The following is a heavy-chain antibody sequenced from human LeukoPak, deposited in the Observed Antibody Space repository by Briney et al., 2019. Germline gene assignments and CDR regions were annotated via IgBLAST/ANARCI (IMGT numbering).Heavy chain of an antibody. CDR1: GFIFNNYW. J-gene: IGHJ4*02. CDR2: IKQDGSEK. D-gene: IGHD3-22*01. CDR3: ARARWVSGSYYFDY. Sequence: GGSLRLSCAASGFIFNNYWMSWVRQAPGKGLEWVANIKQDGSEKYYVDSVKGRFTISRDNAKNSLYLQMNSLRADDTAVYYCARARWVSGSYYFDYWGQGTLVTVSS. V-gene: IGHV3-7*03.